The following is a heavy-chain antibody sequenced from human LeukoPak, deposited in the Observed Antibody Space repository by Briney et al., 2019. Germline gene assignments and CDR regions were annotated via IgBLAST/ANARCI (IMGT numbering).Heavy chain of an antibody. CDR2: ISSTSSYI. V-gene: IGHV3-21*06. CDR1: GFTFTNYN. Sequence: PGGSLRLSCAASGFTFTNYNFYWVRQAPGRGLEWVSSISSTSSYIYYADSMKGRFTISRDNAKNSLYLQMNSLRAEDTAIYYCARVDSSGWYWYSFDDWGQGTLVTVSS. D-gene: IGHD6-19*01. J-gene: IGHJ4*02. CDR3: ARVDSSGWYWYSFDD.